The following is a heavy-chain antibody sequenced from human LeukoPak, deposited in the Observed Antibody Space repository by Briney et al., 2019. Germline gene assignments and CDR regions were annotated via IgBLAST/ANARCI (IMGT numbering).Heavy chain of an antibody. Sequence: GGSLRLSCAASGFTFSSYAMSWVRQAPGKGLEWVSAISGSGASTYYADSVKGRFTISRDNSKNTLYLQMNSLRAEDTAVYYCAKGRHRYGDLPYGMDVWGQGTTVTVSS. CDR3: AKGRHRYGDLPYGMDV. V-gene: IGHV3-23*01. CDR2: ISGSGAST. D-gene: IGHD4-17*01. CDR1: GFTFSSYA. J-gene: IGHJ6*02.